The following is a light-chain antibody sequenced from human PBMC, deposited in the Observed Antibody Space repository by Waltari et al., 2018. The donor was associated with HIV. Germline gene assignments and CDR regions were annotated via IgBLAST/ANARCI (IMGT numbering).Light chain of an antibody. CDR3: CSYASGSTFV. V-gene: IGLV2-23*02. J-gene: IGLJ1*01. Sequence: QSALPQPSSVSGSPGQSITIPSPASSPYLGTYALVSWYQHHPGKAPKVMIYEVSKRPSGVSNRFSGSKSGNTASLIISGLQAEDEADYYCCSYASGSTFVFGTGTKVTVL. CDR1: SPYLGTYAL. CDR2: EVS.